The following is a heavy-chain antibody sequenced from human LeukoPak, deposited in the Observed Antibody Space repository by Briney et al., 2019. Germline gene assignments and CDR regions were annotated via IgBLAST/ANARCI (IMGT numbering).Heavy chain of an antibody. CDR1: GFTFSSYE. Sequence: PGGSLRLSCAASGFTFSSYEMNWVRQAPGKGLEWVAVISYDGSNKYYADSVKGRFTISRDNSKNTLYLQMNSLRAEDTAVYYCAREWGFYWGQGTLVTVSS. J-gene: IGHJ4*02. V-gene: IGHV3-30*04. CDR2: ISYDGSNK. D-gene: IGHD3-16*01. CDR3: AREWGFY.